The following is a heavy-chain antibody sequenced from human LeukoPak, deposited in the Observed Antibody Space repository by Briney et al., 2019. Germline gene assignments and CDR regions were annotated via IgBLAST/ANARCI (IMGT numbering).Heavy chain of an antibody. CDR3: ARATYCSSTSCYKGNAFDI. V-gene: IGHV3-21*01. CDR2: ISSSSSYL. D-gene: IGHD2-2*02. J-gene: IGHJ3*02. CDR1: GFTFSSYS. Sequence: PGGSLRLSCAASGFTFSSYSMNWVRQAPGKGLEWVSSISSSSSYLYYADSVKGRFTISRDNAKNSLYLQMNSLRAEDTAVYYCARATYCSSTSCYKGNAFDIWGQGTMVTVSS.